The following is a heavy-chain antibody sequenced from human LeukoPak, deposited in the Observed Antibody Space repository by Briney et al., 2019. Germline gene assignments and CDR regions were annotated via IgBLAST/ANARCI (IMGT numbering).Heavy chain of an antibody. CDR1: GFTFSSHN. CDR2: IISSIATI. V-gene: IGHV3-48*01. D-gene: IGHD2-2*01. Sequence: GGSLRLSCTASGFTFSSHNMIWVRQAPGKGLEWLSYIISSIATIYYAVSVKGRFTISRDNAKNSLYLEMNSLRVEDTAVYYCARDDSRRPYCSSTSCYEKFGYWGQGTLVTVSS. J-gene: IGHJ4*02. CDR3: ARDDSRRPYCSSTSCYEKFGY.